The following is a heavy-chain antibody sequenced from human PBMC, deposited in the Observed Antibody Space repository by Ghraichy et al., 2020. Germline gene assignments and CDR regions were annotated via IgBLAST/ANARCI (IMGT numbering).Heavy chain of an antibody. J-gene: IGHJ4*02. D-gene: IGHD1-26*01. CDR1: GFTFTTFW. CDR2: INIDGSYR. CDR3: VRDYYAQAYY. V-gene: IGHV3-74*03. Sequence: GGSLRLSCAASGFTFTTFWMHWVRQAPGKGLAWVSRINIDGSYRTYGDSVKGRFTISRDNAKNTVYLEMNSLRAEDTAVYYCVRDYYAQAYYWGQGTLVTVSS.